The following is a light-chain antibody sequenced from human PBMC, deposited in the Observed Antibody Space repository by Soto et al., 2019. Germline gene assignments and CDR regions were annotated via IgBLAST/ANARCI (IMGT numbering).Light chain of an antibody. J-gene: IGKJ4*02. Sequence: DIVLTQSPATLSLSPGDRATLSCRASQSVGTSLAWYKQQPGQAPRLLIHDAAYRASGIPERFRGSGSGTAFSLSISSLEPDDCAVYYCQHRSSWPRSLGRGTKV. CDR1: QSVGTS. V-gene: IGKV3-11*01. CDR3: QHRSSWPRS. CDR2: DAA.